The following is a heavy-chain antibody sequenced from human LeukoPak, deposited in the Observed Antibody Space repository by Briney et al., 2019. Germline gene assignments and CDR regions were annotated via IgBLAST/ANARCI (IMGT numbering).Heavy chain of an antibody. D-gene: IGHD3-10*01. CDR1: GFTFSDHY. J-gene: IGHJ4*02. CDR2: ISSSNTYP. V-gene: IGHV3-11*03. Sequence: GGSLRLSCAASGFTFSDHYMSWSREAPGKGLEWVSYISSSNTYPNYADSVKGRFTISRDNAKNSLYLQMNSLRAEETAVYYCATGAGSYYPFDYWGQGTLVTVSS. CDR3: ATGAGSYYPFDY.